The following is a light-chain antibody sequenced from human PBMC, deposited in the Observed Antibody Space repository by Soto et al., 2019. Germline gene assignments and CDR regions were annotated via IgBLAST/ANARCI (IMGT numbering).Light chain of an antibody. CDR1: QTISKY. J-gene: IGKJ1*01. Sequence: DVQMTQSPSSLSASVGDRVSITCRASQTISKYLNWYQQKPGKAPKLLIYGASILQSGVPSRFSGSGSGTGFTLTISSLQPEDFATYYCQQSYSTPRTFGQGTKVDIK. V-gene: IGKV1-39*01. CDR3: QQSYSTPRT. CDR2: GAS.